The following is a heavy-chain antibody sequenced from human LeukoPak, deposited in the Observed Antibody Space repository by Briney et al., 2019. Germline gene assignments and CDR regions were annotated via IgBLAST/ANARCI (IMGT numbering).Heavy chain of an antibody. CDR2: INPNSGGT. Sequence: ASVKVSCKASGYTFTGYYMHWVRQAPGQGLERKGWINPNSGGTNYAQKFQGRVTMTRDTSISTAYMELSRLRSDDTAVYYCARSMDIVATITQGYWGQGTLVTVSS. D-gene: IGHD5-12*01. V-gene: IGHV1-2*02. J-gene: IGHJ4*02. CDR3: ARSMDIVATITQGY. CDR1: GYTFTGYY.